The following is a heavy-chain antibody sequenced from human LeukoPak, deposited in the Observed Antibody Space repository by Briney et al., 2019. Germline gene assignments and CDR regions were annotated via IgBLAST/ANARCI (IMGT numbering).Heavy chain of an antibody. J-gene: IGHJ4*02. CDR3: ARPSPPGDGYNPPDY. CDR1: GFNFDNYA. D-gene: IGHD5-24*01. Sequence: GGSLTLSCVASGFNFDNYAMRWVRQPLGKGLEWVAVISHDERTKYYADSMKGRITISRDNSKNTVFLQMNNLRTEDTAVYFCARPSPPGDGYNPPDYWGQGTLVTVSS. CDR2: ISHDERTK. V-gene: IGHV3-30*04.